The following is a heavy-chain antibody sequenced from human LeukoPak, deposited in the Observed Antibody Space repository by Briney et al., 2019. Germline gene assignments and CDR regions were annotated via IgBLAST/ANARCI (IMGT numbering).Heavy chain of an antibody. D-gene: IGHD6-19*01. V-gene: IGHV1-2*06. Sequence: ASVKVSCKASGYTFTGYYMHWVRQAPGQGLEWMGRINPNSGGTNYAQKFQGRVTMTRDTSISTAYMELSRLRSDDTAVYYCARGRTGSSGWYLGDYYYYGMDVWGQGTTVTVSS. CDR3: ARGRTGSSGWYLGDYYYYGMDV. CDR1: GYTFTGYY. CDR2: INPNSGGT. J-gene: IGHJ6*02.